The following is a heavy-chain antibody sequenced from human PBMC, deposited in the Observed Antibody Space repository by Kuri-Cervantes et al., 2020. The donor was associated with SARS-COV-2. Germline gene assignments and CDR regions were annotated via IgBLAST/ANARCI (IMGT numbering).Heavy chain of an antibody. D-gene: IGHD2-21*02. CDR2: ISGSGGYT. CDR1: GFSFSDYY. CDR3: ARDLISVTAYFDF. J-gene: IGHJ4*02. V-gene: IGHV3-11*06. Sequence: GGSLRLSCVASGFSFSDYYMSWIRQAPGKGLEWVSYISGSGGYTNYADSVKGRFTISRDNAKNSVYLQMRSVRAEDTAVYYCARDLISVTAYFDFWGQGTQVTVSP.